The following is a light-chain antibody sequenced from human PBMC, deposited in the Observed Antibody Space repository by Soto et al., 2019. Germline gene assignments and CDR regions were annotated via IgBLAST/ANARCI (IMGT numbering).Light chain of an antibody. J-gene: IGLJ3*02. CDR2: DVS. CDR3: SSYTSSSNWV. Sequence: QSALTQPASVSGSPGQSSTISCTGTSSDVGGYNYVSWYQQHPGKAPKLMIYDVSNRPSGVSNRFSGSKSGNTAYLTISGLQAEDEADYYCSSYTSSSNWVFGGGTKLTVL. CDR1: SSDVGGYNY. V-gene: IGLV2-14*01.